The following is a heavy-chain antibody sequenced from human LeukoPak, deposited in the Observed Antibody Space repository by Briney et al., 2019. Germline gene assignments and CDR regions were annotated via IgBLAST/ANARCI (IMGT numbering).Heavy chain of an antibody. J-gene: IGHJ4*02. D-gene: IGHD4/OR15-4a*01. CDR2: IPFDGNNK. CDR1: GLTFSSYG. V-gene: IGHV3-30*02. Sequence: GGSLTLSCAGSGLTFSSYGMHWVRLAPGKGLEWVAFIPFDGNNKYYAESLKGRFTISRDNSRNTLYLQMNSLRADDTAIYYCAKGSPRTMESWGQGTLVTVPS. CDR3: AKGSPRTMES.